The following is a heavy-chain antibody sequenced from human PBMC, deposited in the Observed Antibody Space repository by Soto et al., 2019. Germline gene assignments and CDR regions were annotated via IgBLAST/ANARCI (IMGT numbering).Heavy chain of an antibody. CDR1: DVSARREH. CDR2: VYYSGST. Sequence: SETLSLTRSVTDVSARREHWSWIPELPGKGLEWIGYVYYSGSTTYNPSLKSRISMSIDTSRNQVSLKLSSVTATDTAVYYCAVDIWSGSYRFDYSGQLTFVFVS. D-gene: IGHD1-26*01. J-gene: IGHJ4*02. CDR3: AVDIWSGSYRFDY. V-gene: IGHV4-59*08.